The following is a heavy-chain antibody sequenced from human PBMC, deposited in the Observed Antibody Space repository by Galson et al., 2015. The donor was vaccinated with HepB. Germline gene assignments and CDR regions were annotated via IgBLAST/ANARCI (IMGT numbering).Heavy chain of an antibody. J-gene: IGHJ4*02. V-gene: IGHV3-21*01. D-gene: IGHD6-13*01. Sequence: SLRLSCAASGFTFRDYNMNWVRRAPGKGLEWVSSISSGSSDIYYAESVRGRFTISRDNAKNSLVLQMNSLRAEDTAVYYCTRSRSYIAGAGSLGEYWGQGTLVTVSS. CDR3: TRSRSYIAGAGSLGEY. CDR1: GFTFRDYN. CDR2: ISSGSSDI.